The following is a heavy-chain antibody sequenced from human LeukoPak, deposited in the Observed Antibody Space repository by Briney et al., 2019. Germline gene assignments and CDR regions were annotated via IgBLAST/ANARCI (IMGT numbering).Heavy chain of an antibody. D-gene: IGHD2-15*01. CDR2: ISYNATYE. V-gene: IGHV3-30*04. J-gene: IGHJ4*02. CDR3: AKSGLNRFDY. CDR1: GFTFSNYA. Sequence: GGSLRVSCGASGFTFSNYAMQLVCQTAGKGMEWVATISYNATYEYYADSVKGRFTISRDNSKNTLYLQMNSLRAEDTAVYYCAKSGLNRFDYWGQGTLVTVSS.